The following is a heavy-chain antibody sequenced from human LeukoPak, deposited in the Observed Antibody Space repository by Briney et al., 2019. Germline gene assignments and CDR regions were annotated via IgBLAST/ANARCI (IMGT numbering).Heavy chain of an antibody. CDR1: GGSISSYY. J-gene: IGHJ3*02. Sequence: SETLSLTCTVSGGSISSYYWSWIRQPAGKGLEWIGRIYTSGSTNYNPSLKSRVTMSVDTSKNQFSLKLSSVTAAGTAVYYCARDRSITMIVVVIEDAFDIWGQGTMVTVSS. V-gene: IGHV4-4*07. CDR3: ARDRSITMIVVVIEDAFDI. D-gene: IGHD3-22*01. CDR2: IYTSGST.